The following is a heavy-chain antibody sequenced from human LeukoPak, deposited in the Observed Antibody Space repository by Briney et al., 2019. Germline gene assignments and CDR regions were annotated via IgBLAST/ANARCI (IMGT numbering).Heavy chain of an antibody. CDR3: ARGGAYSSFDS. CDR2: INNDGTGT. D-gene: IGHD1-26*01. V-gene: IGHV3-74*01. CDR1: GFTFSSYL. Sequence: GGSLRLSCAASGFTFSSYLMHWVRQAPGKGLVWVSHINNDGTGTTYAESVKGRFTISRDNAKNTLYLQMNSLRAEDTAVYYCARGGAYSSFDSWGQGTLVTVSS. J-gene: IGHJ4*03.